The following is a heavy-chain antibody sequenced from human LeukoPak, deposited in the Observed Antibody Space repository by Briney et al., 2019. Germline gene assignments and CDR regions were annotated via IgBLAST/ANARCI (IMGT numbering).Heavy chain of an antibody. CDR1: GGTFSSYA. Sequence: SVKVPCKASGGTFSSYAISWVRQAPGQGLEWMGRIIPILGIANYAQKFQGRVTITADKSTSTAYMELSSLRSEDTTVYYCARYYYGSGSYKSDAFDIWGQGTMVTVSS. J-gene: IGHJ3*02. CDR3: ARYYYGSGSYKSDAFDI. D-gene: IGHD3-10*01. CDR2: IIPILGIA. V-gene: IGHV1-69*04.